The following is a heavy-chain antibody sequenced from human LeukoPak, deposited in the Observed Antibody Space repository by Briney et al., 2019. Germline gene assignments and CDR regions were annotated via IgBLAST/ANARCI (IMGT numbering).Heavy chain of an antibody. V-gene: IGHV3-48*04. CDR3: ARDARSPTYYDFWSGYLFDY. CDR1: GFTFSSYA. CDR2: ISSSGSTI. D-gene: IGHD3-3*01. J-gene: IGHJ4*02. Sequence: GGSLRLSCAASGFTFSSYAMSWVRQAPGKGLEWVSYISSSGSTIYYADSVKGRFTISRDNAKNSLYLQMNSLRAEDTAVYYCARDARSPTYYDFWSGYLFDYWGQGTLVTVSS.